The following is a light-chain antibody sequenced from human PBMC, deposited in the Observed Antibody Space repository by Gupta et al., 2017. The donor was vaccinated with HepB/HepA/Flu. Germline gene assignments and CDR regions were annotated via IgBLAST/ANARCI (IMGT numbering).Light chain of an antibody. Sequence: EIVMTQSPATLSVSPGERATLPCRASQSVSSNLAWYQQKPGQAPRLLIYAASTRAAGISDRFSGSGSGTEFTLTISSLQSEDFAVCYCQQYNNWPPITFGQGTRLEIK. J-gene: IGKJ5*01. CDR2: AAS. V-gene: IGKV3-15*01. CDR1: QSVSSN. CDR3: QQYNNWPPIT.